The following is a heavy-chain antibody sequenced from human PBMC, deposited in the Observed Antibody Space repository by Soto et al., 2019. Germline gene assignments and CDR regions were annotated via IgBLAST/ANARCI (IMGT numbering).Heavy chain of an antibody. J-gene: IGHJ4*02. D-gene: IGHD3-10*01. CDR3: ARGEVLWFGELLR. V-gene: IGHV1-8*01. Sequence: QVQLVQSGAEVKKPGASVKVSCKASGYTFTSYEINWVRQATGQGLEWMGWMNPNSGDTGYAQKFQGRGTMTRNTSISTAYMELSSLRSEDTAVYYCARGEVLWFGELLRWGQGTLVTVSS. CDR2: MNPNSGDT. CDR1: GYTFTSYE.